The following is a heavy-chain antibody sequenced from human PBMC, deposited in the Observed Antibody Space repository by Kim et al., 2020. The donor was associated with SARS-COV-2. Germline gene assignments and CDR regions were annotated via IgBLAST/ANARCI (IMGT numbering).Heavy chain of an antibody. Sequence: SETLSLTCAVYGAYLTDFCWAWIRHPPGKRLEWISEICNTGATVYSPSLTPNYNPSFKSRVTVSVDTSKNQVSLKVPSVTAADAAIYYCAKRLLRGSFDSWGQGTPVSVSS. V-gene: IGHV4-34*01. J-gene: IGHJ4*02. CDR1: GAYLTDFC. CDR2: ICNTGATVYSPSLTP. D-gene: IGHD3-10*01. CDR3: AKRLLRGSFDS.